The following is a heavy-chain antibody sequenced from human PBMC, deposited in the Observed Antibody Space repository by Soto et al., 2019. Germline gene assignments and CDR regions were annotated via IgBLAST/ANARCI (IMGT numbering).Heavy chain of an antibody. V-gene: IGHV4-31*03. CDR3: ARIHSVYADYMDV. CDR1: GGSISSGGYY. Sequence: TLSLTCTVSGGSISSGGYYWSWIRQHPGKGLEWIGYIYYSGSTYYNPSLKSRVTMSVDTSENQFSLRLSSVTAADTAVYYCARIHSVYADYMDVWGNGTTFTVSS. J-gene: IGHJ6*03. D-gene: IGHD5-12*01. CDR2: IYYSGST.